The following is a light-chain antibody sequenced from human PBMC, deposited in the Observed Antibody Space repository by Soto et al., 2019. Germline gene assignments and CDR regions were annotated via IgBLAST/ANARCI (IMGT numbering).Light chain of an antibody. Sequence: EIVLTQSPGTLSLSPGERATLSCRASHSVATYYLGWFQQKAGQAPRLLIYGASSRATGIPDRFSGSGSGTHFTLTISRLEPEDFAVYYCQHYGSSPWTFGQGTKVDI. V-gene: IGKV3-20*01. J-gene: IGKJ1*01. CDR1: HSVATYY. CDR2: GAS. CDR3: QHYGSSPWT.